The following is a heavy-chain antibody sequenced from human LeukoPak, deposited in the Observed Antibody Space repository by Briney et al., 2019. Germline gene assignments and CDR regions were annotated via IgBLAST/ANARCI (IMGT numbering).Heavy chain of an antibody. CDR2: IKQDGSEK. CDR1: GFSFNNYR. D-gene: IGHD6-13*01. Sequence: GGSLRLSCVASGFSFNNYRMTWVRQAPGKGLEWVANIKQDGSEKQYVDSVKGRFAISRDNAKKSLYLQMNSLRAEDTALYYCAKDIGAAAGTSWGQGTLVTVSS. CDR3: AKDIGAAAGTS. V-gene: IGHV3-7*03. J-gene: IGHJ4*02.